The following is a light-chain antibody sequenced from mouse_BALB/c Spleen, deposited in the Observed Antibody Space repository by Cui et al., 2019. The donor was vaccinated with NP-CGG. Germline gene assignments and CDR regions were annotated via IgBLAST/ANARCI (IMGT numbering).Light chain of an antibody. Sequence: VCTHESALTTSPGETVTLTCRSSTGAVTTSNYANWVQEKPDHLFTGLIGGTNNRAPGVPARFSGSLIGDKAALTITGAQTEDEAIYFCALWYSNHWVFGGGTKLTVL. CDR3: ALWYSNHWV. CDR2: GTN. J-gene: IGLJ1*01. V-gene: IGLV1*01. CDR1: TGAVTTSNY.